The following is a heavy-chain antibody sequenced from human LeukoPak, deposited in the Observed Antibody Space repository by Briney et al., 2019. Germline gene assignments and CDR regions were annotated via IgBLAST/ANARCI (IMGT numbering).Heavy chain of an antibody. CDR3: ARGLMSTRRANAFDI. Sequence: ASVKVSCKASGYTLTSYGISWVRQAPGQGLEWMGWISAYNGNTNYAQKLQGRVTMTTDTSTSTAYMELSSLRAEDTAVYYCARGLMSTRRANAFDIWGQGTMVTVSS. D-gene: IGHD2-2*01. CDR2: ISAYNGNT. J-gene: IGHJ3*02. CDR1: GYTLTSYG. V-gene: IGHV1-18*01.